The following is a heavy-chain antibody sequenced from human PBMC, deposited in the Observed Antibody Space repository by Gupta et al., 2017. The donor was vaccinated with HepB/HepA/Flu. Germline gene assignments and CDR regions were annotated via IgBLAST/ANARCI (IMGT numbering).Heavy chain of an antibody. CDR1: GYTFTAYY. CDR2: INPNSGGT. J-gene: IGHJ4*02. V-gene: IGHV1-2*02. D-gene: IGHD7-27*01. Sequence: QVQLVQSGAEVKKPGASVKVSCKASGYTFTAYYMHWVRQAPGQGLEWMGWINPNSGGTNYAQKFQGRVTMTRDTSITTAYMELIRLRSDDTAVYYCARAFNSFGILSGDRGAFDYWGQGTLVTVSS. CDR3: ARAFNSFGILSGDRGAFDY.